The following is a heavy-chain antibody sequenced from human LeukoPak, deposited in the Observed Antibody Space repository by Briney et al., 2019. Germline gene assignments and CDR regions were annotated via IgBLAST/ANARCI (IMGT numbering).Heavy chain of an antibody. CDR2: ISGSGGNT. D-gene: IGHD2-2*01. CDR1: GLTFSSYA. Sequence: PGGSLRLSCAASGLTFSSYAMNWVRQAPGKGLEWVSAISGSGGNTYYADSVKGRFTISRDNSKNTLYLQMNSLRAEDTAVYYCAKDKEDIVVVPAAMHYYYYMDVWGKGTTVTISS. CDR3: AKDKEDIVVVPAAMHYYYYMDV. J-gene: IGHJ6*03. V-gene: IGHV3-23*01.